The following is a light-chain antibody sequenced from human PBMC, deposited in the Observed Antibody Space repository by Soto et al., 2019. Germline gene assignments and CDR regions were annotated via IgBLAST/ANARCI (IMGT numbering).Light chain of an antibody. CDR2: TNN. Sequence: QSALTQPPSASGTPGQRVTISSSGSSSNIGSNTVNWYQRLPGTAPKLLIYTNNQRPSGVPDRFSGSKSGTSASLAISGLQSEDEADYYCAAWDDSLSWVFGGGTKLTVL. CDR1: SSNIGSNT. V-gene: IGLV1-44*01. J-gene: IGLJ3*02. CDR3: AAWDDSLSWV.